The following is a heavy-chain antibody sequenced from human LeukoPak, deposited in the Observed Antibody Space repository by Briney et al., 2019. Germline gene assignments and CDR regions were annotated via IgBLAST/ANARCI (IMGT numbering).Heavy chain of an antibody. CDR2: IYYSGST. Sequence: KPSETLSLTCTVSGGSISSGDYYWSWIRQPPGKGLGWIGYIYYSGSTYYNPSLKSRVTISVDTSKNQFSLKLCSVTAADTAVYYCAREGTMVRGVLNWFDPWGQGTLVTVSS. D-gene: IGHD3-10*01. J-gene: IGHJ5*02. CDR1: GGSISSGDYY. CDR3: AREGTMVRGVLNWFDP. V-gene: IGHV4-30-4*01.